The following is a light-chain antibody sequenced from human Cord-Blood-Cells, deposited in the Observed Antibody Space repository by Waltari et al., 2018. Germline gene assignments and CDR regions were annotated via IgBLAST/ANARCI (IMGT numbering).Light chain of an antibody. V-gene: IGKV3-15*01. CDR1: QSVSSN. J-gene: IGKJ1*01. CDR2: GAS. Sequence: EIVMPPSPATLSVSPGERANLSCRPSQSVSSNLAWYQQKPGQAPRLLIYGASTRATGIPARFSGSGSGTEFTLTISSLQSEDFAVYYCQQYNNWPPWTFGQGTKVEIK. CDR3: QQYNNWPPWT.